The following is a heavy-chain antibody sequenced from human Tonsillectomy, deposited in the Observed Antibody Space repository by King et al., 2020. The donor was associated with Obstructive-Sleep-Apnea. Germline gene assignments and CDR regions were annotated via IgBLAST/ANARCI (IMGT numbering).Heavy chain of an antibody. V-gene: IGHV1-18*04. CDR3: ARYAIAAACSTDHFDY. D-gene: IGHD6-13*01. J-gene: IGHJ4*02. CDR2: INGYNGNT. Sequence: QLVQSGAEVKKPGASVKVSCKASGYTFTIYGISWVRQAPGQGLEWMGWINGYNGNTNYVQKLQDRVTMTTDSSTGTAYMELRSLRSDDTAVYYCARYAIAAACSTDHFDYWGQGTLVTVSS. CDR1: GYTFTIYG.